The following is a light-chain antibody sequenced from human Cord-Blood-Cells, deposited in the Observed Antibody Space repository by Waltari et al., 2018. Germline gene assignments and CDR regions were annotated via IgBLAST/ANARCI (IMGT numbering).Light chain of an antibody. CDR1: SSNVGGSNY. CDR3: SSYTSSSTWV. V-gene: IGLV2-14*03. Sequence: QSALTQPASVSGSPGQSITISCTGTSSNVGGSNYVSWYQQHPGKAPKLMIYDDSNRPSGVSNRFSGSKSGNTASLTISGLQAEDEADYYCSSYTSSSTWVFGGGTKLTVL. CDR2: DDS. J-gene: IGLJ3*02.